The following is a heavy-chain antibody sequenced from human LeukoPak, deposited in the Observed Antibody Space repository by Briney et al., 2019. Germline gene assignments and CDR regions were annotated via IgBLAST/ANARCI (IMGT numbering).Heavy chain of an antibody. CDR3: ARHPDYGGNFDY. CDR2: IYYSGST. D-gene: IGHD4-23*01. Sequence: SETLSLTCTVSGGSISRYYWSYIRQPPGKGLEWIGYIYYSGSTNYNPSLKSRVTISVDTSKNQFSLKLSSVTAADTAVYYCARHPDYGGNFDYWGQGTLVTVSS. V-gene: IGHV4-59*08. CDR1: GGSISRYY. J-gene: IGHJ4*02.